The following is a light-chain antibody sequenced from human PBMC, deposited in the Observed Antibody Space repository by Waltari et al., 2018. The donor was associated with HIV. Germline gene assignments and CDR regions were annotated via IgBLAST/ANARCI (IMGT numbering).Light chain of an antibody. CDR1: RPNTGRND. J-gene: IGLJ2*01. CDR2: MSV. CDR3: AAWDDSLSATV. Sequence: QSVLTQPPSASGPPGQRVPTPRSGTRPNTGRNDVSWYQHHPGTAPKLLLYMSVQRPSGVPDRFSESKSGTSASLAISGLRSEDEAEYYCAAWDDSLSATVFGGGTKLTVL. V-gene: IGLV1-47*01.